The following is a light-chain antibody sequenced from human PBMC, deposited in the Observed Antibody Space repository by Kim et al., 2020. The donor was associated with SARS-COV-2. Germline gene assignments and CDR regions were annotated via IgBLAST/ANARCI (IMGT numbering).Light chain of an antibody. V-gene: IGKV1-12*01. CDR2: AAS. CDR3: QQINSFPVA. Sequence: ASVGDRVTIAVRASQVIANWVAWYQQKPGRAPKLLIYAASKLQSDVPSRFSGSGSGTDFTLTISSLQPEDCATYYCQQINSFPVAFGQGTKVDIK. J-gene: IGKJ1*01. CDR1: QVIANW.